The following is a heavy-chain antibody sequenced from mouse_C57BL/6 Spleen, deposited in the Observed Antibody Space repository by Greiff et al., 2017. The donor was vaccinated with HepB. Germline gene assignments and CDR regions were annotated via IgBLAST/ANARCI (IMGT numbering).Heavy chain of an antibody. V-gene: IGHV7-3*01. CDR1: GFTFTDYY. CDR3: ARLSDWDVPAY. Sequence: DVMLVESGGGLVQPGGSLSLSCAASGFTFTDYYMSWVRQPPGKALEWLGFIRNKANGYTTEYSASVKGRFTISRDNSQSILYLQMNALRAEDSATYYCARLSDWDVPAYWGQGTLVTVSA. J-gene: IGHJ3*01. D-gene: IGHD4-1*01. CDR2: IRNKANGYTT.